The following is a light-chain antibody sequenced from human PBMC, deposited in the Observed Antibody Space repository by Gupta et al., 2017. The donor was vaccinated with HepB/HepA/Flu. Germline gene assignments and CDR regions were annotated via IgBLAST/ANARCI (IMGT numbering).Light chain of an antibody. CDR1: QSISTY. CDR2: AAS. J-gene: IGKJ5*01. V-gene: IGKV1-39*01. CDR3: QRIDGTPPIT. Sequence: DIQMTQSPSSLSASVGDRVTITCRASQSISTYLNWSQHKPGKAPRLLIYAASSWQRGVPSRFSGSGYGTVFTLTMSVRQLEDFAAYFCQRIDGTPPITFGQGTRLEIK.